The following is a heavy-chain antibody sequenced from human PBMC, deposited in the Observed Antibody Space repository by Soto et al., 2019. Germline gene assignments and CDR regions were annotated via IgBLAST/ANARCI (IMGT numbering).Heavy chain of an antibody. Sequence: SETLSLTCTVSGGSISSYYWSWIRQPPGKGLEWIGYIYYSGSTNYNPSLKSRVTISVDTSKNQFSLKLSSVTAADTAVYYCARGGRNWNYFIDCWGQGTLVTVSS. CDR3: ARGGRNWNYFIDC. J-gene: IGHJ4*02. CDR2: IYYSGST. V-gene: IGHV4-59*01. D-gene: IGHD1-7*01. CDR1: GGSISSYY.